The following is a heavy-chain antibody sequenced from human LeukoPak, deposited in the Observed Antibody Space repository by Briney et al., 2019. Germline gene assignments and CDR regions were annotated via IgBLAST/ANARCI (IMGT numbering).Heavy chain of an antibody. V-gene: IGHV1-69*04. CDR1: GGTFSSYA. CDR2: IIPNLGIA. CDR3: ARDRGFGEFYFDY. D-gene: IGHD3-10*01. Sequence: SVKVSCKASGGTFSSYAISWVRQAPGKGLEWIGRIIPNLGIANYAQKCQGRVTITADKSTSTAYMELSSLRSEDTAVYYCARDRGFGEFYFDYWGQGTLVTVSS. J-gene: IGHJ4*02.